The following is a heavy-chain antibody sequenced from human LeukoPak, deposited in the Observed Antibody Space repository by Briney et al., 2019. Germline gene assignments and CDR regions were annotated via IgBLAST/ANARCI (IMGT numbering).Heavy chain of an antibody. J-gene: IGHJ4*02. Sequence: SETLSLTCTVSGDSINSNYWTWIRQPAGKGLEWIGRIYSSGSTIYNPSLKSRVTMSVDTSNNQFSLKLSSVTAADTAVYYCAREGGSYSRVDYWGQGTLVTVSS. CDR1: GDSINSNY. CDR3: AREGGSYSRVDY. CDR2: IYSSGST. V-gene: IGHV4-4*07. D-gene: IGHD1-26*01.